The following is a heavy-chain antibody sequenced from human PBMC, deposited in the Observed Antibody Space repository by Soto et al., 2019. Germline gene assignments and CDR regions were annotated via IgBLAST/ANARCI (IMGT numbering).Heavy chain of an antibody. CDR3: AHIPNYYQYDWFDP. CDR1: GFSLTTRGVG. D-gene: IGHD3-16*01. Sequence: QITLKESGPTLVKPTQTLTLTCTFSGFSLTTRGVGVGWIRQPPGKALECLALIYWEDDKRYSPSLQSRLSIXXXPXXNQVVLPMTNVDPVDTATYYCAHIPNYYQYDWFDPWGQGTLVSVSS. V-gene: IGHV2-5*02. CDR2: IYWEDDK. J-gene: IGHJ5*02.